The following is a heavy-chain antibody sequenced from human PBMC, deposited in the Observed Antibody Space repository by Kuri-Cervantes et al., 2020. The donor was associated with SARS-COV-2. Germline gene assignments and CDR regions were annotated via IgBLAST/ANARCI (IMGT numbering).Heavy chain of an antibody. Sequence: ASVKVSCKASGYTFTSYGISWVRQAPGQGLEWMGWISAYNGNTNYAQKLQGRVTMTTDTSTSTAYMELRSLRSDDTAVYYCARRHIVVVPAASLPSDAFDIWGQGTMVTVSS. D-gene: IGHD2-2*01. CDR3: ARRHIVVVPAASLPSDAFDI. CDR2: ISAYNGNT. J-gene: IGHJ3*02. CDR1: GYTFTSYG. V-gene: IGHV1-18*01.